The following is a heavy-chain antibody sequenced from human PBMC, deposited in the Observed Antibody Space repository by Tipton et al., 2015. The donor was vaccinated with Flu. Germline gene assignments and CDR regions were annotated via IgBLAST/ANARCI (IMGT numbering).Heavy chain of an antibody. Sequence: TLSLTCSVSGDSIGSRYYWGWIRQPPGKGLEWIGNIHRAGNTYYNPSLKSRVTISVDTSKNQFSLKLSSVTAADTAVYYCARELRYSSGWYYFDYWGQGTLVTVSS. CDR1: GDSIGSRYY. V-gene: IGHV4-38-2*02. J-gene: IGHJ4*02. CDR3: ARELRYSSGWYYFDY. D-gene: IGHD6-19*01. CDR2: IHRAGNT.